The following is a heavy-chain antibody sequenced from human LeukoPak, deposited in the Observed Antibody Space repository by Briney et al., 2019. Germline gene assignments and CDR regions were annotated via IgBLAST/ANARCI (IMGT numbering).Heavy chain of an antibody. CDR3: ARDVRIQLWLPGY. CDR2: INPNSGGT. D-gene: IGHD5-18*01. Sequence: ASVKVSCKASGYTFTGYYMHWVRQAPGQGLEWMGWINPNSGGTNYAQKFQGRVTMTRDTSISTAYMELSRLRSDDTALYYCARDVRIQLWLPGYWGQGTLVTVSS. CDR1: GYTFTGYY. V-gene: IGHV1-2*02. J-gene: IGHJ4*02.